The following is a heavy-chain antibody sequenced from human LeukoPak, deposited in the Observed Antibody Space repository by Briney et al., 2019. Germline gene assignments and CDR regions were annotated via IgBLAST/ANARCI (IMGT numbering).Heavy chain of an antibody. D-gene: IGHD2-2*01. J-gene: IGHJ5*02. CDR1: GYTLTELP. CDR2: FDPEDGET. Sequence: ASVKVSCKVSGYTLTELPMHWVRQAPGKGLEWMGGFDPEDGETIYAQKFQGRVTMTEDTSTDTAYMELSSLRSEDTAVYYCATGAFSSTSWNNWFDPWGQGTLVTVSS. V-gene: IGHV1-24*01. CDR3: ATGAFSSTSWNNWFDP.